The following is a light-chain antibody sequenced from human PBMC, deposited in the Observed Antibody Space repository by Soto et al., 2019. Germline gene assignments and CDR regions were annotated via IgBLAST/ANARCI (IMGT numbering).Light chain of an antibody. CDR3: SSYTTTSTLYV. CDR2: EVS. V-gene: IGLV2-14*01. Sequence: QSALTQPASVSGSPGQSITISCTGSRSDFGAYDYVSWYQQHPGKAPKLMIFEVSYRPSGVSTRFSGSKSGNTASLTISGLQAEDEADYYCSSYTTTSTLYVFGTGTKLTVL. J-gene: IGLJ1*01. CDR1: RSDFGAYDY.